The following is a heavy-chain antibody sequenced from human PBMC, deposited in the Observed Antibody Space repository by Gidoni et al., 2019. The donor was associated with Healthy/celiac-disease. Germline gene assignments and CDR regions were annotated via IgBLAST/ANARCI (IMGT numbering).Heavy chain of an antibody. D-gene: IGHD2-2*01. J-gene: IGHJ4*02. CDR1: GFTLRNAG. V-gene: IGHV3-15*01. Sequence: EVQLVEDGGGLVKPGGARRLSCGASGFTLRNAGMSWVRQAPGKGLELVGRIQSNTDGGTTDYAAPVKVRFTISRDDSKNTLYLQMNSLKTEDTAVYYCTTDTIVVVPAASLGYFDYWGQGTLGTVSS. CDR3: TTDTIVVVPAASLGYFDY. CDR2: IQSNTDGGTT.